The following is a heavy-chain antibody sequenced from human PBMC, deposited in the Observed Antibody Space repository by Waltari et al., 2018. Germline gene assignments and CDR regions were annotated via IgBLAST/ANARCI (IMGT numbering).Heavy chain of an antibody. CDR2: IYYSGST. CDR1: GGSISSYY. Sequence: QVQLQESGPGLVKPSETLSLTCTVSGGSISSYYWSWIRQPPGKGLEWIGYIYYSGSTNYNPSLKSRVTISVDTSKNQFSLKLSSVTAADTAVYYCARGTLPIAAGYYYYYGIDVWGQGTTVTVSS. J-gene: IGHJ6*02. CDR3: ARGTLPIAAGYYYYYGIDV. V-gene: IGHV4-59*01. D-gene: IGHD6-13*01.